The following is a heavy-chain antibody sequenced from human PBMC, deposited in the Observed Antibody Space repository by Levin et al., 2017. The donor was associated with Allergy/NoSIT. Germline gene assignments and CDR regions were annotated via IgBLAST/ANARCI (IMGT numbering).Heavy chain of an antibody. CDR3: TTDQQLLVLDAVEV. CDR1: GFTFSNAW. Sequence: GGSLRLSCAASGFTFSNAWMTWVRQAPGKGLEWVGRIKSKTDGETTDYAAPVKGRFTVSRDDSKNTLYLQTNSLKAEDTAMYYCTTDQQLLVLDAVEVWGQGTMVTVSS. D-gene: IGHD6-13*01. J-gene: IGHJ3*01. CDR2: IKSKTDGETT. V-gene: IGHV3-15*01.